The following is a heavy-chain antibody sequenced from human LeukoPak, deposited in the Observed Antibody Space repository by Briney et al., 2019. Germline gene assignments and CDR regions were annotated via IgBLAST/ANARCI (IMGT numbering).Heavy chain of an antibody. J-gene: IGHJ4*02. D-gene: IGHD2-2*01. Sequence: ASVKVSCKASGYTFTSYAMHWVRQAPGQRLEWMGWINAGNGNTKYSQKFQGRVTITRDTSASTAYMELSSLRSEDTAVYYCAREGYCSSTSCSGLGYWGQGTLVTVSS. V-gene: IGHV1-3*01. CDR2: INAGNGNT. CDR3: AREGYCSSTSCSGLGY. CDR1: GYTFTSYA.